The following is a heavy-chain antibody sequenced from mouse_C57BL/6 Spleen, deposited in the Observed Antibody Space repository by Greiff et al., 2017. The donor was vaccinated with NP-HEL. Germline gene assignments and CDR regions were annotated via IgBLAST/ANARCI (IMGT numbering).Heavy chain of an antibody. Sequence: QVLLQQPGAELVRPGSSVKLSCKASGYTFTSYWMHWVKQRPIQGLEWIGNIDPSDSETHYNQKFKDKATLTVDKSSSTAYMQLSSLTSEDSAVYYCAREGGSTGTWDYWGQGTTLTVSS. CDR1: GYTFTSYW. CDR2: IDPSDSET. V-gene: IGHV1-52*01. J-gene: IGHJ2*01. D-gene: IGHD4-1*02. CDR3: AREGGSTGTWDY.